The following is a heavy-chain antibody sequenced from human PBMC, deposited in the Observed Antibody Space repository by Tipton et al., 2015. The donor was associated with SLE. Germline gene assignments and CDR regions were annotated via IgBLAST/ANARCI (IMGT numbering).Heavy chain of an antibody. V-gene: IGHV4-59*12. CDR3: AREAEDYDYDDYVKAFDI. CDR2: IYYSGST. Sequence: TLSLTCTVSGGSISSYYWSWIRQPPGKGLEWIGYIYYSGSTDYNSSLKSRVTISADTSKNQFSLKLSSVTAADTAVYYCAREAEDYDYDDYVKAFDIWGQGTMVTVSS. CDR1: GGSISSYY. D-gene: IGHD4-17*01. J-gene: IGHJ3*02.